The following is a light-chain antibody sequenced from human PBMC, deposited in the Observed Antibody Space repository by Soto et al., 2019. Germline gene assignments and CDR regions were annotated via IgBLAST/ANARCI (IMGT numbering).Light chain of an antibody. CDR3: QQSYSTPGGFT. CDR1: QSISSY. J-gene: IGKJ3*01. CDR2: AAS. V-gene: IGKV1-39*01. Sequence: DIQMTQSPSSLSASVGDRVTITCRASQSISSYLNWYQQKPGKAPKLLIYAASSLQSGVPSRFSGSGSGTDFTLTISNLQPEDFETYYCQQSYSTPGGFTFGPGTKVDIK.